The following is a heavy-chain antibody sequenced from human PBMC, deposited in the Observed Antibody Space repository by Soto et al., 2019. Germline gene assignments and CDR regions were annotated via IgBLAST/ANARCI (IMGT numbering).Heavy chain of an antibody. CDR1: GFTFDTYA. CDR2: ISGRGDGT. D-gene: IGHD1-20*01. J-gene: IGHJ4*02. CDR3: AKYNNYWDEDY. Sequence: EVQLLESGGGLVQPGGSLTLSCAASGFTFDTYAMTWVRQAPGKGLERVSAISGRGDGTYYADSVKGRFTISRDNSKNTVFLQMNSLRAEDTALYYCAKYNNYWDEDYWGQGTLVTVSS. V-gene: IGHV3-23*01.